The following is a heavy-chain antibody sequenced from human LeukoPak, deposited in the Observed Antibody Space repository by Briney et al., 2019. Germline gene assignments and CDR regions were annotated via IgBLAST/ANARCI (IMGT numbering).Heavy chain of an antibody. V-gene: IGHV3-30*04. CDR2: ISYDGSNE. D-gene: IGHD6-13*01. Sequence: GGSLRLSCAASGFTFSSYVMHWVRQAPGKGLEWVAIISYDGSNEYYADSVKGRFTISRDNSKNTLYLQMNSLRAEDTAVYYCAREDSSPFLRYYYYMDVWGKGTTVTVSS. J-gene: IGHJ6*03. CDR3: AREDSSPFLRYYYYMDV. CDR1: GFTFSSYV.